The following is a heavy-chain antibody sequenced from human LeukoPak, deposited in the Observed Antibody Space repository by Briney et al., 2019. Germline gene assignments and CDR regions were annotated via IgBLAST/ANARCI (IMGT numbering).Heavy chain of an antibody. CDR1: GGSISSGGYY. CDR2: IYYSGST. D-gene: IGHD2-15*01. V-gene: IGHV4-31*03. Sequence: SETLSLTCTVSGGSISSGGYYWSWIRQHPGKGLEWIGYIYYSGSTYYNPSLKSRVTISVDTSKNQFSLKLSSVTAADTAVYYCASSPTNLGYCSGGSCYSVDYWGQGTLVTVSS. J-gene: IGHJ4*02. CDR3: ASSPTNLGYCSGGSCYSVDY.